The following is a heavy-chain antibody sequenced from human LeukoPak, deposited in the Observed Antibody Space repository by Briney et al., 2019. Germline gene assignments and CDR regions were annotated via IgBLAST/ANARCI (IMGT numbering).Heavy chain of an antibody. V-gene: IGHV1-69*13. Sequence: SVKVSCKASGDTFNSYAISWVRQAPGQGLEWMGGIIPIFGTANYAQKFQGRVTITADESTSAAYMELSSLRSEDTAVYYCARAGSFCGGDCYVSQHWGQGTLVTVSS. CDR2: IIPIFGTA. D-gene: IGHD2-21*01. CDR1: GDTFNSYA. J-gene: IGHJ1*01. CDR3: ARAGSFCGGDCYVSQH.